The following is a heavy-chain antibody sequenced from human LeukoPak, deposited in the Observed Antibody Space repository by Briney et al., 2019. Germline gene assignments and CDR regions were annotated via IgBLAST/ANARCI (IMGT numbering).Heavy chain of an antibody. CDR3: AGGEIYFDY. CDR1: GGSIRSYY. J-gene: IGHJ4*02. Sequence: PSETLSLTCTVSGGSIRSYYWNWMRQTPGKGLEWIGYIYYSGSTNNNPSLKSRVTISVDTSKNQFSLKLSSVTAADTAVYYCAGGEIYFDYWGQGTLVTVSS. CDR2: IYYSGST. V-gene: IGHV4-59*01.